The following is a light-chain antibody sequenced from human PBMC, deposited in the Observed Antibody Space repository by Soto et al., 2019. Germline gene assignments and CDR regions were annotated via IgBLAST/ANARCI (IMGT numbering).Light chain of an antibody. J-gene: IGLJ1*01. V-gene: IGLV2-14*01. Sequence: QSVLIQPPSVSGSPGQSVTISCTGTSSDVGSYDYVSWYQQHPGKAPKLMIYEVSNRPSGVSNRFSGSKSGNTASLTISGLQAEDEADYYCSSYTSSSTSYVFGTGTKV. CDR3: SSYTSSSTSYV. CDR2: EVS. CDR1: SSDVGSYDY.